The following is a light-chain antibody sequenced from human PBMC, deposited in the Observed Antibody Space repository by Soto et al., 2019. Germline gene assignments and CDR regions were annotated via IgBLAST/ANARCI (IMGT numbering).Light chain of an antibody. Sequence: DIQMTQSPSILSASVGDRVTITCRASQNIGTWLDWYQQKPGRAPKLLIFYVSSLQSGVPSRFSGSGSGTEFTLTISSLQPDDSATNTYQEFAVYSWTFGQGTKVEIK. CDR2: YVS. CDR1: QNIGTW. CDR3: QEFAVYSWT. J-gene: IGKJ1*01. V-gene: IGKV1-5*01.